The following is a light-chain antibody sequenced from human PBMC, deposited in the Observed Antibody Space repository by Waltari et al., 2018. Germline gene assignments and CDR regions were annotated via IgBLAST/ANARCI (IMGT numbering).Light chain of an antibody. J-gene: IGKJ1*01. CDR3: QNHERLPAT. CDR2: EAS. CDR1: QNIGRS. V-gene: IGKV3-20*01. Sequence: EIVLTQSPGTLSLSPGERATLPCRASQNIGRSLVSYQQKPCQAPRLLIYEASSRATGIPDRFSGSGSGTDFSLTISRLEPEDFAVYYCQNHERLPATFGQGTKVEIK.